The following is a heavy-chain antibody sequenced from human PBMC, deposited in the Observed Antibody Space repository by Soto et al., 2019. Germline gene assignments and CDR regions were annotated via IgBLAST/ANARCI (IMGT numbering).Heavy chain of an antibody. CDR1: WITVSSYY. CDR3: AKVPYSSGWLFDY. J-gene: IGHJ4*02. Sequence: PGGSLRLSCAVSWITVSSYYMSWVRQAPGKGLEWVSAISGSGGSTYYADSVKGRFTISRDNSKNTLYLQMNSLRAEDTAVYYCAKVPYSSGWLFDYWGQGTLVTVSS. CDR2: ISGSGGST. D-gene: IGHD6-19*01. V-gene: IGHV3-23*01.